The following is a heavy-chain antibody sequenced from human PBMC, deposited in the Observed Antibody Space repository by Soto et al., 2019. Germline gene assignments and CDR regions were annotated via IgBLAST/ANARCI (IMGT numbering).Heavy chain of an antibody. V-gene: IGHV3-23*01. D-gene: IGHD1-7*01. J-gene: IGHJ4*02. CDR2: IPTSVGST. CDR3: ARDRNYPRDQFDN. CDR1: GFTFSYYA. Sequence: WESGGALVQPGGSLRLSCAASGFTFSYYAMRWVRQAPGKGLEAPGKGLEWVSPIPTSVGSTYYPVSVKGRFTISRDNSRSTVYLQMNSLRVEDTAIYYCARDRNYPRDQFDNWGQGILVTVSS.